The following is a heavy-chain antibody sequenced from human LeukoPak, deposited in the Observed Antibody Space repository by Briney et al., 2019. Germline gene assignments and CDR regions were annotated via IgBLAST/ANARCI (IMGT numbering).Heavy chain of an antibody. Sequence: GGSLRLSCAASGFTFSSYEMNWVRQAPGKGLEWVLYISSSGSTIYYADSVKGRFTISRDNAKNSLYLQMNSLRAEDTAVYYCAFMVRGVYFDYWGQGTLVTVSS. J-gene: IGHJ4*02. CDR3: AFMVRGVYFDY. CDR2: ISSSGSTI. D-gene: IGHD3-10*01. V-gene: IGHV3-48*03. CDR1: GFTFSSYE.